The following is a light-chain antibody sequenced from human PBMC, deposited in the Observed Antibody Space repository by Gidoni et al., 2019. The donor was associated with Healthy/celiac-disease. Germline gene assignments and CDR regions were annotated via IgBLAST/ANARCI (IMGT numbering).Light chain of an antibody. CDR3: GTWDSSLSAL. V-gene: IGLV1-51*01. J-gene: IGLJ2*01. CDR1: SSNIGNNY. CDR2: DNN. Sequence: QSVLTQPPSVSAAPGQKVTISSSGSSSNIGNNYVSWYQQLPGTAPKLLIYDNNKRPSGIPDRFSGSKSGTSATLGITGLKTGDEADYYCGTWDSSLSALFGGGTKLTVL.